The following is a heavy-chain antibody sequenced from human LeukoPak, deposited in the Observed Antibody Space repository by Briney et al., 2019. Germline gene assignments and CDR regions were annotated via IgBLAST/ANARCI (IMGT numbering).Heavy chain of an antibody. Sequence: GASVEVSCKASGYTFTSYDINWVRQATGQGLEWMGWMNPNSGNTGYAQKFQGRVTMTRNTSISTAYMELSSLRSEDTAVYYCARGRDYYGSGSYSTPFDYWGQGTLVTVSS. CDR2: MNPNSGNT. V-gene: IGHV1-8*01. CDR1: GYTFTSYD. CDR3: ARGRDYYGSGSYSTPFDY. J-gene: IGHJ4*02. D-gene: IGHD3-10*01.